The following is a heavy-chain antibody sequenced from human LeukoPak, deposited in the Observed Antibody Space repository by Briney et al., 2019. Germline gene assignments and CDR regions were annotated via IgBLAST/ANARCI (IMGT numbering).Heavy chain of an antibody. V-gene: IGHV3-23*01. CDR2: INGNGGGS. D-gene: IGHD2-2*01. Sequence: PGGSLRLSCAASGFTFSDHAMSWVRQAPAKGLEWVSSINGNGGGSYYIDSVKGRFTVSRDNSKNTLYLQMDSLRAEDTAVYFCAKQSAGSSTWYSLHFDYWGQGTLVTVSS. CDR3: AKQSAGSSTWYSLHFDY. J-gene: IGHJ4*02. CDR1: GFTFSDHA.